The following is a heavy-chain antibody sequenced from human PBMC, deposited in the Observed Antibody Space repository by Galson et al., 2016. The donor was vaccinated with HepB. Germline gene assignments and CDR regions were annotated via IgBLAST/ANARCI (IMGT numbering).Heavy chain of an antibody. Sequence: SLRLSCAASGFTFSSHSMHWVRQAPGKGLEWVAVISSDGGNEYYADSVKGRFSISRDNSKNTLYLQMNSLRPDDTAVYYCARGQDFDFWGQGSLVTVSS. J-gene: IGHJ4*02. CDR1: GFTFSSHS. CDR3: ARGQDFDF. CDR2: ISSDGGNE. V-gene: IGHV3-30-3*01.